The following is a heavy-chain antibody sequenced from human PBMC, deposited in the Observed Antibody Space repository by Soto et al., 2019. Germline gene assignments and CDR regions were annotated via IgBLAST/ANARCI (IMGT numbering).Heavy chain of an antibody. D-gene: IGHD6-6*01. CDR2: INPNSGGT. J-gene: IGHJ3*02. CDR3: AIEYWAAQEDDFDT. V-gene: IGHV1-2*02. Sequence: DSVKVYCKASGYTFTGYYMHWVRQAPGQGLEWMEWINPNSGGTNYADKFQGRVTMTRDTSISTAYMELSRLLSDDTAVYFCAIEYWAAQEDDFDTWGQGTMVTVSS. CDR1: GYTFTGYY.